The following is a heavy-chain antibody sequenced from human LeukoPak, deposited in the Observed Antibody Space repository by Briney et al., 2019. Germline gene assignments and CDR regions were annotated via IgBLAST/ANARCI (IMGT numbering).Heavy chain of an antibody. J-gene: IGHJ4*02. CDR3: ATLDYDFWSGLDY. V-gene: IGHV3-21*01. Sequence: GGSLRPSCAASGFTFSSYSMNWVRQAPGKGLEWVSPISSSSSYIYYADSVKGRFTISRDNAKNSLYLQMNSLRAEDTAVYYCATLDYDFWSGLDYWGQGTLVTVSS. CDR1: GFTFSSYS. CDR2: ISSSSSYI. D-gene: IGHD3-3*01.